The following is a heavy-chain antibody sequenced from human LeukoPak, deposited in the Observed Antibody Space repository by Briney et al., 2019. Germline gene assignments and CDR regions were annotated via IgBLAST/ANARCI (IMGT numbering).Heavy chain of an antibody. V-gene: IGHV1-69*04. Sequence: SVKVSCKASGGTFSSYAISWVRQAPGQGLEWMGRIIPILGIANYAQKFQGRVTITADKSTSTAYMELRSLRSDDTAVYYCARDSGSSGWYDYWGQGTLVTVSS. D-gene: IGHD6-19*01. CDR2: IIPILGIA. CDR3: ARDSGSSGWYDY. J-gene: IGHJ4*02. CDR1: GGTFSSYA.